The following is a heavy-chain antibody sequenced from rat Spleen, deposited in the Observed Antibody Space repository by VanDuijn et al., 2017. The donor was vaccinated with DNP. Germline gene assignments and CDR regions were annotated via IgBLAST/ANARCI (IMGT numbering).Heavy chain of an antibody. CDR2: IIYDGSRT. CDR1: GFTFSNYD. D-gene: IGHD1-4*01. J-gene: IGHJ3*01. Sequence: EVQLVESGGGLVQPGRSLKLSCAASGFTFSNYDMAWVRPAPKKGLEWVAPIIYDGSRTYYRDSVKGRFTISRDTAKSTLYLQMDSLRSEDTATYYCATHTFTPGITTPFAYWGQGTLVTVSS. V-gene: IGHV5S10*01. CDR3: ATHTFTPGITTPFAY.